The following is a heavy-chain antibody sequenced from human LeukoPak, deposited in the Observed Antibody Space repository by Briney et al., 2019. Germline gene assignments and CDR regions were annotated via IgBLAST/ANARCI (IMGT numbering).Heavy chain of an antibody. D-gene: IGHD6-13*01. CDR2: IYPGDSDT. CDR3: ARSSSWYQNKFDY. Sequence: GESLKISCKGSGYTFTNYWIGWVRQMPGKGLEFMGIIYPGDSDTRYSPSFQGQVTISADKSISTAYLQWSSLKASDTAMYYCARSSSWYQNKFDYWGQGTLVTVSS. CDR1: GYTFTNYW. J-gene: IGHJ4*02. V-gene: IGHV5-51*01.